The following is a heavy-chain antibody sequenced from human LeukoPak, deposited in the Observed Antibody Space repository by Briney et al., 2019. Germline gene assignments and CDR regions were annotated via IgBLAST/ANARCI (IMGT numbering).Heavy chain of an antibody. CDR1: GFIASSNY. CDR3: ARFAPSAAHYFDY. V-gene: IGHV3-53*01. CDR2: IYSGGST. J-gene: IGHJ4*02. Sequence: PGGSLRLSCTASGFIASSNYMSWVRQAPGKGLEWVSVIYSGGSTYYADSVEGRFTISRDNSENTLYLQMNSLRADDTAVYYCARFAPSAAHYFDYWGQGTLVTVSS. D-gene: IGHD6-13*01.